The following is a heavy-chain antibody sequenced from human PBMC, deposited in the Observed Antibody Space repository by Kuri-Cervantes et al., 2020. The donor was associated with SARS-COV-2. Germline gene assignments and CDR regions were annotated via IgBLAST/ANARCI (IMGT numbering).Heavy chain of an antibody. V-gene: IGHV3-33*01. CDR2: IWYDGSNK. J-gene: IGHJ1*01. CDR3: ARARAAAGTFIEYFQH. CDR1: GFTFSSYG. D-gene: IGHD6-13*01. Sequence: GGSLRLSCAASGFTFSSYGMHWVRQAPGKGLEWVAVIWYDGSNKYYADSVKGRFTISRGNSKNTLYLQMNSLRAEDTAVYYCARARAAAGTFIEYFQHWGQGTLDTVSS.